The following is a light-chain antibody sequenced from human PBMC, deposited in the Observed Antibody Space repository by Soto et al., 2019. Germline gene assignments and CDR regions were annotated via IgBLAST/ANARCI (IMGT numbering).Light chain of an antibody. CDR3: GTWDGSLSAVV. J-gene: IGLJ2*01. Sequence: QSVLTQPPSVSAAPGQKVTISCSGSSSNIGNEYVSWYQQLPGTAPKLLIYDNNQRPSGIPDRFSGSKSGTSATLGITGLQTGDEADYYCGTWDGSLSAVVFGGVTKLTVL. V-gene: IGLV1-51*01. CDR2: DNN. CDR1: SSNIGNEY.